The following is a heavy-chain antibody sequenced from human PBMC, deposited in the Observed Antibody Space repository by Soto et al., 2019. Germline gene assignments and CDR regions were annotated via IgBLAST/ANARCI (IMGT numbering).Heavy chain of an antibody. V-gene: IGHV6-1*01. CDR2: TYYRSKWYN. J-gene: IGHJ3*02. D-gene: IGHD5-12*01. CDR3: AGWATNSSQYAFDI. Sequence: QSQTLSLTCAISGDSVSSNSAAWNWIRQSPSRGLEWLGRTYYRSKWYNDYAVSVKSRITINPDTSKNQFSLQLNSVTPEDTAVYYCAGWATNSSQYAFDIWGQGTMVTVSS. CDR1: GDSVSSNSAA.